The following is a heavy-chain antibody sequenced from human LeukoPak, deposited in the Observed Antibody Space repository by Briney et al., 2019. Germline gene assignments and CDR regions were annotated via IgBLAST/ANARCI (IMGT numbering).Heavy chain of an antibody. CDR2: INPNSGGT. V-gene: IGHV1-2*02. CDR3: ARGTGTLFDF. CDR1: GYTFTGHY. D-gene: IGHD3/OR15-3a*01. Sequence: ASVKVSCKASGYTFTGHYIHWVRQAAAQGLEWMGWINPNSGGTNYAQKFQGRVTMTRDTSISTAYMELSRLRSDDTAVYYCARGTGTLFDFWGQGTLVTVSS. J-gene: IGHJ4*02.